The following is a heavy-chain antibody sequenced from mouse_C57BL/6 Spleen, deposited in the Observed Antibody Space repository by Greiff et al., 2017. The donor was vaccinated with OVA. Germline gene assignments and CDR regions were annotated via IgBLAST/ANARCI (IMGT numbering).Heavy chain of an antibody. CDR2: IDPNSGGT. D-gene: IGHD2-3*01. CDR3: ARGGYDSYCGDY. CDR1: GYPFTSYW. J-gene: IGHJ4*01. V-gene: IGHV1-72*01. Sequence: QVQLQQSGAELVKPGASVKLSCKASGYPFTSYWMHWVKQRPGRGLEWIGRIDPNSGGTKYNEKFKSKATLTVDKPSRTDYMQHSSLTSEDSAVYYCARGGYDSYCGDYWGQGTSVTVSS.